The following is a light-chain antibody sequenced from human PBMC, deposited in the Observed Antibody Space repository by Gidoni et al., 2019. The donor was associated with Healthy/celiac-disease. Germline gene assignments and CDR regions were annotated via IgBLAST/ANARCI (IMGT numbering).Light chain of an antibody. Sequence: DIQMTQSPSSLSASVGDRVTITCRASQSISSYLNWYQQKPGKAPKLLFYAASSLQSGVPSRFSGSGSGTDFTLTISSLQPEDFATYYCQQSYSTPPNFGGGTKVEIK. V-gene: IGKV1-39*01. CDR1: QSISSY. CDR2: AAS. J-gene: IGKJ4*01. CDR3: QQSYSTPPN.